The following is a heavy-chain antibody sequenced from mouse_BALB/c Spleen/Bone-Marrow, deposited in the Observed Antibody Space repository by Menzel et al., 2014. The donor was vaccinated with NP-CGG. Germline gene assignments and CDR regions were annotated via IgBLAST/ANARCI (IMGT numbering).Heavy chain of an antibody. CDR2: IYPGDGDT. V-gene: IGHV1-80*01. CDR3: ARLDGYYPYYAMDY. CDR1: GYAFSSYW. D-gene: IGHD2-3*01. Sequence: QVTLKVSGAELVRPGSSVKISCKASGYAFSSYWMNWVKQRPGQGLEWIGQIYPGDGDTNYNGKFKGKATLTADKSSSTAYMQLSSLTSEDSAVYFCARLDGYYPYYAMDYWGQGTSVTVPS. J-gene: IGHJ4*01.